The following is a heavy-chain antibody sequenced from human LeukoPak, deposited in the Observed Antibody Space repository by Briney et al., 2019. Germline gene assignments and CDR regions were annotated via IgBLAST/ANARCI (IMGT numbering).Heavy chain of an antibody. D-gene: IGHD4-17*01. V-gene: IGHV4-34*01. Sequence: PSETLSLTCAVYGGSFSGYYWSWIRQPPGKVLEWIGEINHSGSTNYNPSLKSRVTISVDTSKNQFSLKLSSATAADTAVYYCARRRGGDYGMYYYYYMDVWGKGTTVTVSS. J-gene: IGHJ6*03. CDR3: ARRRGGDYGMYYYYYMDV. CDR2: INHSGST. CDR1: GGSFSGYY.